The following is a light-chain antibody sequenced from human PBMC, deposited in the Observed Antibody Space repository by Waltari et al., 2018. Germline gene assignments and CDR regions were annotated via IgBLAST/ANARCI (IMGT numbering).Light chain of an antibody. V-gene: IGKV3-20*01. CDR1: QSVSSSY. CDR3: QQSFTSPWT. CDR2: GAS. J-gene: IGKJ1*01. Sequence: DIVLTQSPGTLSLSPGERATLSCRARQSVSSSYLPWYQQRPGQPPRLLIYGASDRATGIPHRFSGSGSGAHFTLTISRLEPEDFAVYFCQQSFTSPWTFGQGTKVEIK.